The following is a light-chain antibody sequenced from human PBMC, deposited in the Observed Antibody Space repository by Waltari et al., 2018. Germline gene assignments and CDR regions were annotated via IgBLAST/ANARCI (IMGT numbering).Light chain of an antibody. Sequence: QSALPPPPSSSGTPGPTVTIFCSGGNSTNGSNVVYWYQQVPGTAPKLLIYSNTYRPSGVPDRFSGSKSGNSASLAISGIQSDDEGDYYCATWDDRLTGVVFGGGTQVTVL. CDR2: SNT. V-gene: IGLV1-44*01. CDR3: ATWDDRLTGVV. CDR1: NSTNGSNV. J-gene: IGLJ2*01.